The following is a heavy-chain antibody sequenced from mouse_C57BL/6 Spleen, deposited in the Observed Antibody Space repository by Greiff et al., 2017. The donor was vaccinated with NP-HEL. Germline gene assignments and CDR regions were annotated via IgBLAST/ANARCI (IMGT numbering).Heavy chain of an antibody. V-gene: IGHV3-6*01. J-gene: IGHJ4*01. CDR1: GYSITSGYY. Sequence: EVQLQQSGPGLVKPSQSLSLTCSVTGYSITSGYYWNWIRQFPGNKLEWMGYISYDGNNNYNPSLKNRISITRDTSKNQFFLKLNSVTTEDTATDYGARVGGYYAMDYWGQGTSVTVSS. CDR2: ISYDGNN. CDR3: ARVGGYYAMDY.